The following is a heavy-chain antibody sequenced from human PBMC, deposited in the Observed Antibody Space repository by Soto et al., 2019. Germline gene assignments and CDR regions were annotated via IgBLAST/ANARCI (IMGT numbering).Heavy chain of an antibody. CDR3: AKDISFDTSAYNY. J-gene: IGHJ4*02. CDR1: GFTFSTYG. Sequence: EVQLLESGGGLVQPGGSLRLSCTASGFTFSTYGMSWVRQAPGKGLEWVSSLSGDGTTTYYIDSVKGRFTISRDNSRNTLSLQMNSLRTEDTAIYYCAKDISFDTSAYNYWGQGMLVAVSS. V-gene: IGHV3-23*01. D-gene: IGHD3-22*01. CDR2: LSGDGTTT.